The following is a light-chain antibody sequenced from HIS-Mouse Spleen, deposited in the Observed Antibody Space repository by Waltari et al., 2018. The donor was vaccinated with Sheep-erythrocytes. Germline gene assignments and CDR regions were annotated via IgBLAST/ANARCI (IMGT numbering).Light chain of an antibody. Sequence: EIVLTQSPATLSLSPGERATLPCRASQSASSHLAWYQQKPGQAPRLLIYDASNRATGIPARFSGSGSGTDFTLTISSLEPEDFAVYYCQQRSNWYTFGQGTKLEIK. CDR1: QSASSH. CDR2: DAS. V-gene: IGKV3-11*01. J-gene: IGKJ2*01. CDR3: QQRSNWYT.